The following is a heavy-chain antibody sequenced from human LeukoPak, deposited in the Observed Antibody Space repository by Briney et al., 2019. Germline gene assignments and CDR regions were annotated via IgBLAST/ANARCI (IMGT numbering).Heavy chain of an antibody. D-gene: IGHD3-3*01. CDR1: GFTFSSYA. CDR3: ARENLESWSTIDY. Sequence: GRSPRLSCAASGFTFSSYAMHWVRQAPGKGLEWVAVISYDGSNKYYADSVKGRFTISRDNSKNTLYLQMNSLRAEDTAVYYCARENLESWSTIDYWGQGTLVTVSS. CDR2: ISYDGSNK. J-gene: IGHJ4*02. V-gene: IGHV3-30-3*01.